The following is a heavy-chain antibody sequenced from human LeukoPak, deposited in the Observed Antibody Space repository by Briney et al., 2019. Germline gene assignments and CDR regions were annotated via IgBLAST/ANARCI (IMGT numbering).Heavy chain of an antibody. J-gene: IGHJ4*02. V-gene: IGHV3-23*01. CDR3: ARGCYYARRGYCPFDY. Sequence: GGSLRLSCAASGFTFSSYAMSWVRQAPGKGLEWVAAMSSSGDSTNYADSVKGRFTISRDNSKNTLYLQMNSLRADDTAVYYCARGCYYARRGYCPFDYWGPGTLVTVSS. CDR1: GFTFSSYA. CDR2: MSSSGDST. D-gene: IGHD3-22*01.